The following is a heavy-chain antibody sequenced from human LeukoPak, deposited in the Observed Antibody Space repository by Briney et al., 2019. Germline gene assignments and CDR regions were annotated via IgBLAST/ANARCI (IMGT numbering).Heavy chain of an antibody. D-gene: IGHD3-10*01. CDR2: IIPIFGTA. V-gene: IGHV1-69*05. CDR1: GYTCTSDG. CDR3: ARGTRKTDYYFDY. J-gene: IGHJ4*02. Sequence: GPSVNVSCKASGYTCTSDGISWVRQAPGQGLEWMGGIIPIFGTANYAQKFQGRVTITTDESTSTAYMELSSLRSEDTAVYYCARGTRKTDYYFDYWGQGTLVTVSS.